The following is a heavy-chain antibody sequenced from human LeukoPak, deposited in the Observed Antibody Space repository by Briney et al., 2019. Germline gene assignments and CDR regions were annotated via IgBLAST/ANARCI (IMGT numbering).Heavy chain of an antibody. CDR3: ARVAEPYNSGGYFDY. J-gene: IGHJ4*02. V-gene: IGHV4-4*07. D-gene: IGHD6-25*01. CDR1: GGSISSYY. Sequence: SETLSLTCTVSGGSISSYYWSWIRQPAGKGLKWIGRIYTSGSTNYNPSLKSRVTMSVDTSKNQFSLKLSSVTAADTAVYYCARVAEPYNSGGYFDYWGQGTLVTVSS. CDR2: IYTSGST.